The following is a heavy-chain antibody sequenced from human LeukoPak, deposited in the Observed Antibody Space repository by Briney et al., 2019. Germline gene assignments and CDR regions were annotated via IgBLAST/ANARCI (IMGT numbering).Heavy chain of an antibody. CDR1: GFTFSSYS. J-gene: IGHJ3*02. Sequence: PGGSLRLSCAASGFTFSSYSMNWVRQAPGKGLEWVSYISSSSSTIYYADSVKGRFTISRDNAKNSLYLQMNSLRAEDTAVYYCASEGYCSGGSCYPDDAFDIWGQGTMVTVSS. V-gene: IGHV3-48*04. CDR3: ASEGYCSGGSCYPDDAFDI. CDR2: ISSSSSTI. D-gene: IGHD2-15*01.